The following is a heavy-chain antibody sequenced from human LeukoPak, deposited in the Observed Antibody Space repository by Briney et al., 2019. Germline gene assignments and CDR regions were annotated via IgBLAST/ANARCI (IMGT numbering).Heavy chain of an antibody. D-gene: IGHD6-13*01. Sequence: PSQTLSLTCTVSGGSISRGGYYWSWIRQPPGKGLEWIGYIYHSGSTYYNPSLKSRVTISVGRSKNQFSLKLSSVTAADTAVYYCARGYSSSWADYWGQGTLVTVSS. CDR2: IYHSGST. CDR3: ARGYSSSWADY. J-gene: IGHJ4*02. V-gene: IGHV4-30-2*01. CDR1: GGSISRGGYY.